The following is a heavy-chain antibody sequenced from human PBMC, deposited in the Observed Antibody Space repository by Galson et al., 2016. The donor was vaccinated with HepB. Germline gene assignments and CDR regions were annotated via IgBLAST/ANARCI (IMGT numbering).Heavy chain of an antibody. CDR3: ARMPPLWVYWYLDL. CDR1: EFNISSYW. CDR2: IRDDGSEH. D-gene: IGHD3-16*01. V-gene: IGHV3-7*01. Sequence: SLRLSCAASEFNISSYWMNWVRQVPGKGLEWVAKIRDDGSEHYSADSVKGRFTISRDNAKNSLFLQMTSLRVEDTAVYFCARMPPLWVYWYLDLWGRGTVVTVSS. J-gene: IGHJ2*01.